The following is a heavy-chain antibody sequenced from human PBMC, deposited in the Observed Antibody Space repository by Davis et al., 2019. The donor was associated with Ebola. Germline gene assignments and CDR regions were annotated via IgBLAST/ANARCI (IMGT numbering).Heavy chain of an antibody. CDR1: GITFSNYA. CDR2: ITSDGRTT. V-gene: IGHV3-74*01. D-gene: IGHD3-10*01. J-gene: IGHJ4*02. Sequence: GESLKISCAASGITFSNYAIHWVRQAPGKGLVWVSRITSDGRTTTYADSVKGRFTISRDNARNTACLQMNSLRAEDTAVYYCARDDITMVRGVIPHYFDYWGQGTLVTVSS. CDR3: ARDDITMVRGVIPHYFDY.